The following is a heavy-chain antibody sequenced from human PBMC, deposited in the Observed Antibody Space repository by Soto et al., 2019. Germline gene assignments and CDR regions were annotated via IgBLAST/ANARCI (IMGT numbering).Heavy chain of an antibody. CDR3: ARDTASGSYYSHYYYYGMDV. CDR1: GGTFSSYA. J-gene: IGHJ6*02. D-gene: IGHD3-10*01. Sequence: GASVKVSCKASGGTFSSYAISWVRQAPGQGLEWMGGIIPIFGTANYAQKFQGRVTITADESTSTAYMELSSLRSEDTAVYYCARDTASGSYYSHYYYYGMDVWGQGTTVTVSS. V-gene: IGHV1-69*13. CDR2: IIPIFGTA.